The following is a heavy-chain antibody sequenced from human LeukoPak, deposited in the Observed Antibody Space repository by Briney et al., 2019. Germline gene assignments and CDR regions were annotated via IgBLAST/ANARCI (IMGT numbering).Heavy chain of an antibody. D-gene: IGHD3-16*01. CDR3: ARVGGDDYGDS. CDR2: IYSGGRT. J-gene: IGHJ4*02. Sequence: GGSLRLSCAASGFTVSSNYMSWVRQAPGKGLEWVSVIYSGGRTYYAESVKGRFTISRDNSKNTVYLQMNSLRAEDTAVYYCARVGGDDYGDSWGQGTLVTVSS. CDR1: GFTVSSNY. V-gene: IGHV3-53*01.